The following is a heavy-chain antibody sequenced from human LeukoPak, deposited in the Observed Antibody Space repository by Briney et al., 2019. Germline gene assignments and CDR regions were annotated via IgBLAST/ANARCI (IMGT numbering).Heavy chain of an antibody. CDR1: GFTFSSYA. D-gene: IGHD3-3*01. V-gene: IGHV3-30-3*01. CDR3: ARDSGFGVITAYYFDY. CDR2: ISYDGGNK. Sequence: GGSLRLSCAASGFTFSSYAMHWVRQAPGKGLEWVAVISYDGGNKFYADSVKGRFTISRDNSKNTLYLQMNSLRTEDTAVYYCARDSGFGVITAYYFDYWGQGTLVTVSS. J-gene: IGHJ4*02.